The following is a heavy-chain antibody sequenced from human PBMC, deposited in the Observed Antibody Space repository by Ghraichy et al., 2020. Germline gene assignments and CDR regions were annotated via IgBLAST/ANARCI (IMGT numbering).Heavy chain of an antibody. CDR2: ISGSGGST. CDR3: AKDMYYYGSGSYYRVDYYYYYGMDV. V-gene: IGHV3-23*01. J-gene: IGHJ6*02. Sequence: GGSLRLSCAASGFTFSSYAMSWVRQAPGKGLEWVSAISGSGGSTYYADSVKGRFTISRDNSKNTLYLQMNSLRAEDTAVYYCAKDMYYYGSGSYYRVDYYYYYGMDVWGQGTTVTVSS. D-gene: IGHD3-10*01. CDR1: GFTFSSYA.